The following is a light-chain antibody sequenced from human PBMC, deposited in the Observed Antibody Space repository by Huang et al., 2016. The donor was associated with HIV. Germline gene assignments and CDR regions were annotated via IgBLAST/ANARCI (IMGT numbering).Light chain of an antibody. V-gene: IGKV3-15*01. J-gene: IGKJ2*01. Sequence: EIVMTQSPATLSVSPGERATLSCRASQGVGRNLAWYQQKPGQTPRLLMYSASTRATDIPARFSGSGSGTEFTLTISSLQSEDFAVYYCQQYNDWLYTFGQGTKLEIK. CDR1: QGVGRN. CDR2: SAS. CDR3: QQYNDWLYT.